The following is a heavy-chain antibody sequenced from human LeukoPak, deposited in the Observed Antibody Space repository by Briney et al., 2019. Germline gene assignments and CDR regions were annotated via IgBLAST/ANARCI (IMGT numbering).Heavy chain of an antibody. CDR3: ARTRGYSYGPPFDF. Sequence: GESLKISCKGSGYSFTNYWITWVRQMPGKGLEWMGRIDPSDSYTNYSPSFQGHVTISADKSITIAYLQWSSLKASDTAMYHCARTRGYSYGPPFDFWGQGTLVTVSS. CDR2: IDPSDSYT. CDR1: GYSFTNYW. D-gene: IGHD5-18*01. J-gene: IGHJ4*02. V-gene: IGHV5-10-1*01.